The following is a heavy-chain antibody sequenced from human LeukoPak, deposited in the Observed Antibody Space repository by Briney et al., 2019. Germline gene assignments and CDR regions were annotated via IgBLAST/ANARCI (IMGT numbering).Heavy chain of an antibody. D-gene: IGHD6-6*01. J-gene: IGHJ4*02. CDR3: AKGRLGSAYSSCHY. V-gene: IGHV3-53*04. CDR1: GFSVSDNY. Sequence: GGSLRLSCAVSGFSVSDNYMSWVRQAPGEGLEWVSVIYTGGRTYYGDSVKGRFTISRHNSKNTLYLQMNSLTDEDTAVYYCAKGRLGSAYSSCHYWGQGTLVTVSS. CDR2: IYTGGRT.